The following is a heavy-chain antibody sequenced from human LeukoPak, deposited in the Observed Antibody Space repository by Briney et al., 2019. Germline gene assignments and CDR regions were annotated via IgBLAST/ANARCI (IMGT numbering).Heavy chain of an antibody. CDR3: SRDFGSFYI. CDR1: GFTFSSYG. J-gene: IGHJ3*02. Sequence: GSLRLSCAASGFTFSSYGMHWVRQAPGKGLEWVAVIWYDGSNKYYADSVKGRFTISRDNSKNTLYLQMNSLRAEDTAVYYCSRDFGSFYIWGQGTIVTVSS. CDR2: IWYDGSNK. D-gene: IGHD3-10*01. V-gene: IGHV3-33*01.